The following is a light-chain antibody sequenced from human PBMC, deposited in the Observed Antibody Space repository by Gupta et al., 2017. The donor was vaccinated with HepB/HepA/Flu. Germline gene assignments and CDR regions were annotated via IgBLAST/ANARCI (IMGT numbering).Light chain of an antibody. CDR3: QSADSSGTYPV. CDR1: ALPKQY. CDR2: KDS. V-gene: IGLV3-25*03. Sequence: SYELTQPPSVSVSHGQTARIPCSGDALPKQYAYWYQQKPGQAPVLVIYKDSERPSGIPERFSGSSSGTTVTLTISGVQAEDEADYYCQSADSSGTYPVFGGGTKLTVL. J-gene: IGLJ2*01.